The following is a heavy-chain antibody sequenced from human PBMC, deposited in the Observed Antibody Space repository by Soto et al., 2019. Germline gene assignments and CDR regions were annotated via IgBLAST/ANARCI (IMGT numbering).Heavy chain of an antibody. Sequence: EVQLVESGGGLVKPGGSLRLSCAASGFTFSSYSMNWVRQAPGQGLEWVSSISSSSSYIYYADSVKGRFTISRDNAKNSLYLQMNSLRAEDTAVYYCARDDNGVAGTRGDYWGQGTLVTVSS. V-gene: IGHV3-21*01. CDR3: ARDDNGVAGTRGDY. J-gene: IGHJ4*02. CDR1: GFTFSSYS. D-gene: IGHD6-19*01. CDR2: ISSSSSYI.